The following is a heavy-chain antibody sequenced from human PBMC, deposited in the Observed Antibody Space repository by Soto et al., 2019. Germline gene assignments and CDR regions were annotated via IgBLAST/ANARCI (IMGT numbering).Heavy chain of an antibody. Sequence: QVQLVESGGGVGKPGGSLRLSCAASGFTFSDYYMSWTRQAPGKGLEWVAYISGSSGNIYYADSVKGRFTISRDNAKNSLYLQMNSLRADDMAVYYCARDRYSGSDAYMDVWGNGTTVTVSS. V-gene: IGHV3-11*01. CDR3: ARDRYSGSDAYMDV. D-gene: IGHD5-12*01. CDR2: ISGSSGNI. CDR1: GFTFSDYY. J-gene: IGHJ6*03.